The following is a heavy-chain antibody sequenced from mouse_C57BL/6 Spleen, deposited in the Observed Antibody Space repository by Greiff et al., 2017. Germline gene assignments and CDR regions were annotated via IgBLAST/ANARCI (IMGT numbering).Heavy chain of an antibody. CDR1: GYTFTSYW. CDR2: IDPSDSET. J-gene: IGHJ1*03. V-gene: IGHV1-52*01. D-gene: IGHD1-1*01. CDR3: ARKDYYYGSSYWWYFDV. Sequence: QFQLQQPGAELVRPGSSVKLSCKASGYTFTSYWMHWVKQRPIQGLEWIGNIDPSDSETHYNQKFKDKATLTVDKSSSTAYMQLSSLTSEDSAVYYCARKDYYYGSSYWWYFDVWGTGTTVTVSS.